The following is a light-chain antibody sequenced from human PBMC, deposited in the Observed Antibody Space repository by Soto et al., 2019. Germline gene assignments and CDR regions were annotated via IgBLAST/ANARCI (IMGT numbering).Light chain of an antibody. Sequence: QSALAQPPSASGSPGQSVTISCTGSGSDIGAYNFVSWYQQHPGKAPKLMIFGVTERPSGVPDRFSGSKSGNTASLTVSGLQAEDEADYYCCSYAGSSTAIFGGGTKVTVL. CDR3: CSYAGSSTAI. CDR2: GVT. V-gene: IGLV2-8*01. J-gene: IGLJ2*01. CDR1: GSDIGAYNF.